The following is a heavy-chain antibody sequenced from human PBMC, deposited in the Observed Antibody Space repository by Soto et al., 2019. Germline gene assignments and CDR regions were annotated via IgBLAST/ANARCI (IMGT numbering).Heavy chain of an antibody. CDR2: IYPGDSDT. V-gene: IGHV5-51*01. CDR3: ARSYYYDSSGYPY. D-gene: IGHD3-22*01. CDR1: VYSFTSYW. Sequence: PGESLKISCKGSVYSFTSYWIGWVRQMPGKGLEWMGVIYPGDSDTRYSPSFQGQVTISADKSISTAYLQWSSLKASDTAMYYCARSYYYDSSGYPYWGQGTLVTVSS. J-gene: IGHJ4*02.